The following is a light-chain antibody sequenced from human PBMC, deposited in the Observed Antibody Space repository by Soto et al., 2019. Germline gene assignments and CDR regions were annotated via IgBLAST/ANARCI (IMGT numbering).Light chain of an antibody. CDR2: GVK. V-gene: IGLV2-14*01. Sequence: QAVLTQPASVSGYPGQSITISCTGSGRDIGAYNYVSWYQQHPGKAPKLIIYGVKNRPSGVSNRFSASKSAFTASLTISGLQAEDEADYYCSSYTTSYFYVFGPGTKVTVL. CDR3: SSYTTSYFYV. CDR1: GRDIGAYNY. J-gene: IGLJ1*01.